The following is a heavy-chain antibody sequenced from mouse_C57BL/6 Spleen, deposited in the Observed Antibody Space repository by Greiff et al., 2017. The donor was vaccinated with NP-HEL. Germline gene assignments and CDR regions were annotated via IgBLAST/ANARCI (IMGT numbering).Heavy chain of an antibody. Sequence: EVHLVESGGGLVQPGGSLKLSCAASGFTFSDYYMYWVRQTPEKRLEWVAYISNGGGSTYYPDTVKGRFTISRDNAKNTLYLQMSRLKSEDTAMYYCARHSIYDGYHYFDYWGQGTTLTVSS. D-gene: IGHD2-3*01. J-gene: IGHJ2*01. CDR3: ARHSIYDGYHYFDY. CDR1: GFTFSDYY. CDR2: ISNGGGST. V-gene: IGHV5-12*01.